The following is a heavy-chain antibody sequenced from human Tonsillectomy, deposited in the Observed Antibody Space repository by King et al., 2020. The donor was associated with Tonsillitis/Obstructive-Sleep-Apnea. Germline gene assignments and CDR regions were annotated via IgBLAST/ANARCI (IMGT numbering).Heavy chain of an antibody. Sequence: VQLVESGAEVKKPGSSVKVSCKASGGTFSSYAISWVRQAPGQRLEWMGGIIPIFGTANYAQKFQGRGTTNADESRSTAYKELSSLRSEEPAVYYCARVRVFGVVIIPPFDYWGQGTLVTVSS. CDR2: IIPIFGTA. CDR3: ARVRVFGVVIIPPFDY. CDR1: GGTFSSYA. V-gene: IGHV1-69*01. J-gene: IGHJ4*02. D-gene: IGHD3-3*01.